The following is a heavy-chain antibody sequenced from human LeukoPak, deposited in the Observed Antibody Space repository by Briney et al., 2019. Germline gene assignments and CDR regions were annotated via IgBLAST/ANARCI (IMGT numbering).Heavy chain of an antibody. CDR1: SGAISTSHW. CDR3: ARQPLGVLAAYMGLDF. CDR2: IYGSGNT. V-gene: IGHV4-4*02. Sequence: SETLSLTCTVSSGAISTSHWLSWVRQPPGKGLEWIGEIYGSGNTNYNPSLKSRVTMSVDKTRIHLSLKLHSVTAADTAVYYCARQPLGVLAAYMGLDFWGQGALVTVSS. D-gene: IGHD2-8*02. J-gene: IGHJ4*02.